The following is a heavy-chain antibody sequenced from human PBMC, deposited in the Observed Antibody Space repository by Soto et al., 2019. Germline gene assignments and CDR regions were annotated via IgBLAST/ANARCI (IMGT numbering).Heavy chain of an antibody. CDR3: ARKDKSGYFNWFDP. J-gene: IGHJ5*02. CDR2: IFPSDSDT. D-gene: IGHD3-22*01. CDR1: GYRFTSYW. V-gene: IGHV5-51*01. Sequence: PGESLKISCRTSGYRFTSYWIAWVRQMPGKGLEWMGIIFPSDSDTRYSPSFQGQVAISADRSTSTVFLQWASLKASDTAVYFCARKDKSGYFNWFDPWGQGTLVTVSS.